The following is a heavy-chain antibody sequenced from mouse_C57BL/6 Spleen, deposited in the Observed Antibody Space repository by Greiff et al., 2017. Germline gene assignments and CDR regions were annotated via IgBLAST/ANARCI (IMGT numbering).Heavy chain of an antibody. CDR2: IDPENCDT. V-gene: IGHV14-4*01. J-gene: IGHJ3*01. Sequence: EVQLQESGAELVRPGASVKLSCTASGFNIKDDYMHWVKQRPEQGLEWIGWIDPENCDTEYASKFQGKATITADTSSNTAYLQLSSLTSEDTAVYYCTRDSKSFAYWGQGTLVTVSA. CDR1: GFNIKDDY. CDR3: TRDSKSFAY. D-gene: IGHD2-5*01.